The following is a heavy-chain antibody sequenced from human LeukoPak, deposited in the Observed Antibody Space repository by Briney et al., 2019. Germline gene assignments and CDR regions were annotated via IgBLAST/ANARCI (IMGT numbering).Heavy chain of an antibody. CDR3: ARLDYGDYSDAFDI. J-gene: IGHJ3*02. Sequence: GGSLRLSCAASGFTFSSYWMHWVRQAPGKGLVWVSRIDSDGSSTSYADSVKGRFTISRDNAKNTLYLQMNSLRAEDTAVYYCARLDYGDYSDAFDIWGQGTMVTVSS. CDR2: IDSDGSST. D-gene: IGHD4-17*01. CDR1: GFTFSSYW. V-gene: IGHV3-74*01.